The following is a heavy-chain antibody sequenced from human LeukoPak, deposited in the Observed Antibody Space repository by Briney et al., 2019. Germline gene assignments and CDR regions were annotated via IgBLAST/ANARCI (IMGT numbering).Heavy chain of an antibody. CDR3: ARVARYCSSTSCWD. J-gene: IGHJ4*02. CDR2: IYYSGST. V-gene: IGHV4-30-4*08. Sequence: PSETPSLTCTVSGGSISSGDYYWGWIRQPPGKGLEWIGYIYYSGSTYYNPSLKSRVTISVDTSKNQFSLKLSSVTAADTAVYYCARVARYCSSTSCWDWGQGTLVTVSS. CDR1: GGSISSGDYY. D-gene: IGHD2-2*01.